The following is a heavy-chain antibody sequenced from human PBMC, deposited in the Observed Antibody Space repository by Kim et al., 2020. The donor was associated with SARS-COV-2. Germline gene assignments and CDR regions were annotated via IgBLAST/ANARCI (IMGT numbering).Heavy chain of an antibody. CDR3: ARGSVIVAFDI. Sequence: TSSNPSLKSRVPMSVDTSKNPFSRKLSSVTAADTAVYYCARGSVIVAFDIWGQGTMVTVSS. J-gene: IGHJ3*02. V-gene: IGHV4-4*07. CDR2: T. D-gene: IGHD2-21*01.